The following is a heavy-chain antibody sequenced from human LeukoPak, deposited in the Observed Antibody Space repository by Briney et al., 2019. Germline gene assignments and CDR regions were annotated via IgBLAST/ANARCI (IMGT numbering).Heavy chain of an antibody. Sequence: GGSLRLSCAASGFTFSSYTMNWVRQAPGKGLEWVSGISPSGGITYYTDSVKGRFTISRDNSKNTQSLQMNGLRAEDTAVYYCAKDDDWGRYKHWGQGTLVTVSS. CDR2: ISPSGGIT. D-gene: IGHD3-16*01. CDR3: AKDDDWGRYKH. J-gene: IGHJ1*01. CDR1: GFTFSSYT. V-gene: IGHV3-23*01.